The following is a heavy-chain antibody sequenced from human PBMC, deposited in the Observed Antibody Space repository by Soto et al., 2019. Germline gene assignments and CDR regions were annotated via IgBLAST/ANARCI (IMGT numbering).Heavy chain of an antibody. V-gene: IGHV3-23*01. J-gene: IGHJ4*02. CDR1: GFTFSSYS. D-gene: IGHD2-8*02. CDR2: ISGRDDST. CDR3: ANRALAYTGEFAN. Sequence: EVQLSESGGGLLQPGGSLRLSCAASGFTFSSYSMGWVRQAPGKGLEWVSAISGRDDSTNYADSVRGRFTSSRDTSKNTLYLQMSSLAAEDTAIYYCANRALAYTGEFANWGQGTLVTVSS.